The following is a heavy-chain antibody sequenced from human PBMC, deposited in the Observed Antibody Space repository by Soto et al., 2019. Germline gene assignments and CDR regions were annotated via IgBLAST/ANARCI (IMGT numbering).Heavy chain of an antibody. J-gene: IGHJ3*02. V-gene: IGHV3-33*01. CDR3: ARPYCSSTSCHDAFDI. D-gene: IGHD2-2*01. CDR2: IWYDGSNK. CDR1: GFTFSSYG. Sequence: QVQLVESGGGVVQPGRSPRLSCAASGFTFSSYGMHWVRQAPGKGLEWVAVIWYDGSNKYYADSVKGRFTISRDTSKNTLYLQMNSLRAEDTAVYYCARPYCSSTSCHDAFDIWGQGTMVTVSS.